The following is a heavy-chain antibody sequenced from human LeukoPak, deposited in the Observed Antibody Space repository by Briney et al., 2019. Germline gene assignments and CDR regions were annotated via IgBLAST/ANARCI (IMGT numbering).Heavy chain of an antibody. J-gene: IGHJ4*02. Sequence: GASVKVSCKASGYTFTSYAIHWVRQAPGQRLEWMGWINAGNGNTKYSQKFQGRVTITRDTSASTAYMELSSLRSEDTAVYYCARGSDSTTVTPGVYWGQGTLVTVSS. CDR1: GYTFTSYA. D-gene: IGHD4-17*01. V-gene: IGHV1-3*01. CDR3: ARGSDSTTVTPGVY. CDR2: INAGNGNT.